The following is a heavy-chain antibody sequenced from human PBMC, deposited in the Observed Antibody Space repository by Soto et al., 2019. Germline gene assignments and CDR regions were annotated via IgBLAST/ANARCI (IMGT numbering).Heavy chain of an antibody. V-gene: IGHV1-8*01. CDR1: GYTFTSYY. D-gene: IGHD3-3*01. CDR2: MNPNSGNT. J-gene: IGHJ6*02. Sequence: ASGNVSCKSSGYTFTSYYINWVRQATGQGLECMGWMNPNSGNTVYAQKFQGRVTMTRNTSISTAYMELSSLRSEDTAVYYCARGGTIFGVVIDYYYYYGMDVWGQGTTVTLSS. CDR3: ARGGTIFGVVIDYYYYYGMDV.